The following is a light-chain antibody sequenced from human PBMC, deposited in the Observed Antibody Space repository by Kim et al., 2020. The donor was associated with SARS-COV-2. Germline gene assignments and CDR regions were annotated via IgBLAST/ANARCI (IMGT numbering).Light chain of an antibody. CDR2: EDN. CDR3: QSYDSSNVV. CDR1: SGSIASNY. J-gene: IGLJ2*01. V-gene: IGLV6-57*04. Sequence: LTQPHSVSESPGKTVTISCTRSSGSIASNYVQWYQQRPGSAPTTVIYEDNQRPSGVPDRFPGSIDSSSNSASLTISGLKTEDEADYYCQSYDSSNVVFGGGTQLTVL.